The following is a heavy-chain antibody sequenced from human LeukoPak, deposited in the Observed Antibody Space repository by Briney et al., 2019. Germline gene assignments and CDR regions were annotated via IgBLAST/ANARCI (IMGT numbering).Heavy chain of an antibody. Sequence: GGSVRLSCAASGFTLSSYWMSWVRQTPGKGLEWVGNINQDGRERYYVDSVKGRFTISRDNARNSLSLQMISLRAEDTAVYYCASLPGGKTAALEFDLRGRGTLVTVPS. CDR3: ASLPGGKTAALEFDL. J-gene: IGHJ2*01. D-gene: IGHD6-13*01. CDR1: GFTLSSYW. V-gene: IGHV3-7*01. CDR2: INQDGRER.